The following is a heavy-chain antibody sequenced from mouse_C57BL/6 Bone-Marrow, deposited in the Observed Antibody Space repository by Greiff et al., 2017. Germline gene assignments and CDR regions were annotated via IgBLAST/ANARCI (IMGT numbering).Heavy chain of an antibody. J-gene: IGHJ3*01. CDR2: ISDGGSYT. CDR1: GFTFSSYA. D-gene: IGHD2-3*01. CDR3: ARGGWLLLAY. Sequence: DVMLVESGGGLVKPGGSLKLSCAASGFTFSSYAMSWVRQTPEKRLEWVATISDGGSYTYYPDNVKGRFTISRDNAKNNLYLQMSHLKSEDTAMYYCARGGWLLLAYWGQGTLVTVSA. V-gene: IGHV5-4*03.